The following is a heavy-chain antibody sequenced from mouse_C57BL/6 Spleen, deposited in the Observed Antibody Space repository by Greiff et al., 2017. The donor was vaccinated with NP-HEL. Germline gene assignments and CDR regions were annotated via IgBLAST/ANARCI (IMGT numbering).Heavy chain of an antibody. D-gene: IGHD1-1*01. J-gene: IGHJ4*01. V-gene: IGHV1-76*01. Sequence: QVQLKESGAELVRPGASVKLSCKASGYTFTDYYINWVKQRPGQGLEWIARIYPGSGNTYYNEKFKGKATLTAEKSSSTAYMQLSSLTSEDSAVYFCARGSSYLYYYAMDYWGQGTSVTVSS. CDR2: IYPGSGNT. CDR1: GYTFTDYY. CDR3: ARGSSYLYYYAMDY.